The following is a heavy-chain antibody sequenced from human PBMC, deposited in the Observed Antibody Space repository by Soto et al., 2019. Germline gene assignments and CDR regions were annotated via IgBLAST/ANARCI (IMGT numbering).Heavy chain of an antibody. CDR2: ISSSSSYI. CDR3: ARDLLGVVSFYYYGMDV. D-gene: IGHD3-3*01. J-gene: IGHJ6*02. Sequence: GGSLRLSCAASGFTFSSYSMNWVRQAPGKGLEWVSSISSSSSYIYYADSVKGRFTVSRDNAKNSLYLQMNSLRAEDTAVYYCARDLLGVVSFYYYGMDVWGQGTTVTVSS. CDR1: GFTFSSYS. V-gene: IGHV3-21*01.